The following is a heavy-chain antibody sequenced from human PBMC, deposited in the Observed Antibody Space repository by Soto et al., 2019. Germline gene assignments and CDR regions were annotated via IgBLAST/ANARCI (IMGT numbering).Heavy chain of an antibody. CDR1: GVSISSYY. V-gene: IGHV4-59*01. J-gene: IGHJ4*02. CDR3: ARVHRGTFDD. Sequence: SETLSLTCTVSGVSISSYYWSWIRQPPGKGLEWIGSIFYTENTDYNPSLKSRVTISIDTSKKQFSLNLRSVTAADTAIYYCARVHRGTFDDWGQGSLVTVAS. CDR2: IFYTENT.